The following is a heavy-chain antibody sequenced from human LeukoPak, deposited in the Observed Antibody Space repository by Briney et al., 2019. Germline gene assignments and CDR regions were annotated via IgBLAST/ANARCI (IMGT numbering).Heavy chain of an antibody. V-gene: IGHV1-2*02. CDR1: GYTFTGYY. CDR3: ARGSRYCSSTSCSRDLYYFDY. D-gene: IGHD2-2*01. J-gene: IGHJ4*02. Sequence: ASVKVSCKASGYTFTGYYMHWVRQAPGQGLEWMGWINTNSGGTNYAQKFQGRVTMTRDTSISTAYMELSRLRSDDTAVYYCARGSRYCSSTSCSRDLYYFDYWGQGTLVTVSS. CDR2: INTNSGGT.